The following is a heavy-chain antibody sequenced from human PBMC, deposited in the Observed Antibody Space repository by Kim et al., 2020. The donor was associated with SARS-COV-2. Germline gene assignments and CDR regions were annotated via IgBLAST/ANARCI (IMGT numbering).Heavy chain of an antibody. V-gene: IGHV3-23*01. Sequence: GGSLRLSCAVSGFTFSSYAMSWVRQAPGKGLEWVSAISGSGGSTYYADPVKGRFTNSRDNSKNMLYLQMNSLGAEDTAVYYCASSTYYYDSSGIKRGIGAFDIWGQGTIVTVSS. CDR3: ASSTYYYDSSGIKRGIGAFDI. D-gene: IGHD3-22*01. CDR2: ISGSGGST. CDR1: GFTFSSYA. J-gene: IGHJ3*02.